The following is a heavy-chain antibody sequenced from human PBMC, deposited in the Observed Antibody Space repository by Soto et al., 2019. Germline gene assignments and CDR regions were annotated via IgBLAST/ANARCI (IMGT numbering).Heavy chain of an antibody. CDR1: GYTFTSYC. CDR3: ARGSPYYDFWSGDFSGYYYGLEF. CDR2: ISAYNGNT. J-gene: IGHJ6*02. D-gene: IGHD3-3*01. V-gene: IGHV1-18*04. Sequence: SEKVSCKASGYTFTSYCISWVRQAPPQGLAWMGWISAYNGNTNYAQKLQGRVTMTTDTSTSTAYMELMSLRSDDTAVYYCARGSPYYDFWSGDFSGYYYGLEFWGRGTTVTVSS.